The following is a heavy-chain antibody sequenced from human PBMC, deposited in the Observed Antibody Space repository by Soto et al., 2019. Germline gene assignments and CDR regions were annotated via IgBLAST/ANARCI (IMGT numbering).Heavy chain of an antibody. D-gene: IGHD3-9*01. CDR1: GASISGYH. J-gene: IGHJ4*02. Sequence: QVQLQESGPGLVKPSETLSLTCTVSGASISGYHWSWIRQPPGKGLGCLGYISYSGATNYNPSLKSRVTRSIDTSKNQFSLQLNSVTAADTAVYYCARGFAIDWYTYYFDYWGQGPLVTVSS. CDR2: ISYSGAT. V-gene: IGHV4-59*08. CDR3: ARGFAIDWYTYYFDY.